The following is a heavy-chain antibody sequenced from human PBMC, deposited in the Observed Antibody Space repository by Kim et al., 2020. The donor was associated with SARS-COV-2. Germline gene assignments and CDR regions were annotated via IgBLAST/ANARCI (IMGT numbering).Heavy chain of an antibody. J-gene: IGHJ6*02. D-gene: IGHD5-12*01. V-gene: IGHV3-7*01. CDR3: ARDMATGYYYYGMDV. Sequence: VDSVKGRFTISRDNAKNSLYLTMNSLRAEDTAVYYCARDMATGYYYYGMDVWGQGTTVTVSS.